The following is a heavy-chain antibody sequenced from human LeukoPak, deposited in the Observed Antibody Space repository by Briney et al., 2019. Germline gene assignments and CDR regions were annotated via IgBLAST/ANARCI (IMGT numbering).Heavy chain of an antibody. CDR3: TRAGRSFDY. J-gene: IGHJ4*02. CDR2: IKVDGSDK. Sequence: GGSLRLSCAASGFTFSAFWMSWVRQAPGKGLEWVASIKVDGSDKYYVDSVKGRFTISRDNAKSSLFLQMSSLRVEDTAVYYCTRAGRSFDYWGQEALVTISS. CDR1: GFTFSAFW. V-gene: IGHV3-7*01.